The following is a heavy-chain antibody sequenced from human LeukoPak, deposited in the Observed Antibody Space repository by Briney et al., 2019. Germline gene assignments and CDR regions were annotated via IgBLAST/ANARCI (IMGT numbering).Heavy chain of an antibody. CDR3: ARVMGNGLLSDY. Sequence: GGSLRLSCAASGFTFSDYYMSWIRQAPGKGLEGVSYISSSGSTIYYADSVKGRFTISRDNAKNSLYLQMNSLRAEDTDVYYCARVMGNGLLSDYWGQGTLVTVSS. V-gene: IGHV3-11*04. CDR1: GFTFSDYY. CDR2: ISSSGSTI. J-gene: IGHJ4*02. D-gene: IGHD2-15*01.